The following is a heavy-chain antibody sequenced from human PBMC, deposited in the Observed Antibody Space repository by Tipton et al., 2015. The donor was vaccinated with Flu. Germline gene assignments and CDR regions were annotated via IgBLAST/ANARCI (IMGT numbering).Heavy chain of an antibody. V-gene: IGHV3-48*01. CDR2: ISSSSSRI. D-gene: IGHD1-26*01. J-gene: IGHJ4*02. CDR1: GFAFSIYS. Sequence: SLRLSCAASGFAFSIYSIHWVRQAPGKGLEWISYISSSSSRIYYTDSVKGRFTVSRDNPGNRLYLQMGSLRGEDTAIYYCARDIWKVGDTKGVFDYWGQGTLVTVSS. CDR3: ARDIWKVGDTKGVFDY.